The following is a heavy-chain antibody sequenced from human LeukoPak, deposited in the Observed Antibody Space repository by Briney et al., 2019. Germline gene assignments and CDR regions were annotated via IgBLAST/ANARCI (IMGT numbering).Heavy chain of an antibody. D-gene: IGHD5-12*01. J-gene: IGHJ4*02. CDR2: IYYSGST. V-gene: IGHV4-59*01. CDR1: GSSISSYY. Sequence: ASETLSLTCAVSGSSISSYYWSWIRQPPGKGLEWIGYIYYSGSTNYNPSLKSRVTISVDTSKNQFSLKLSSVTAADTAVYYCARGGYSGYDWDFDYWGQGTLVTVSS. CDR3: ARGGYSGYDWDFDY.